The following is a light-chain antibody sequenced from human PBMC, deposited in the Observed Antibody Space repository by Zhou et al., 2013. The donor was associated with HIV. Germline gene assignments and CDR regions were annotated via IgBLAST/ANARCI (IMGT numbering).Light chain of an antibody. V-gene: IGKV1-5*03. CDR3: QQSYRNPPT. J-gene: IGKJ5*01. CDR2: EVS. Sequence: DIQMTQSPANLSASVGDRVTLTCRASRQIATSLAWYQQKPGTAPKLLISEVSTLQSGVPSRFSGSGSGTDFTLTISSLQPDDFATYYCQQSYRNPPTFGQGTRLEI. CDR1: RQIATS.